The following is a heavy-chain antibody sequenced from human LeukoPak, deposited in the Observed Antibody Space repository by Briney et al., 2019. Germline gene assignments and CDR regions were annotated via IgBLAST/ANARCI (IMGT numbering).Heavy chain of an antibody. CDR2: VIPLLGTP. CDR3: AENSSMVTVRAPYYYYYLDV. J-gene: IGHJ6*02. CDR1: GGTFTNYA. Sequence: SSVKVSCKASGGTFTNYAICWVRLAPGQGLEWMGVVIPLLGTPNYSQKFQGRVTITSDDSTSTAYMEMTSLRSDDTAVDYCAENSSMVTVRAPYYYYYLDVWGQGTTVTVSS. D-gene: IGHD2-21*02. V-gene: IGHV1-69*13.